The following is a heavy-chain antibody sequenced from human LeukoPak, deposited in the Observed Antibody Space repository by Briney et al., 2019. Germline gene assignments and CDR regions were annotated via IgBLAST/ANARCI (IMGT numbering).Heavy chain of an antibody. V-gene: IGHV3-23*01. D-gene: IGHD1-26*01. CDR1: GFTFSSYD. Sequence: GGSLRLSCAASGFTFSSYDMHWVRQAPGKGLEWVSAISGSGGSTYYADSVKGRFTISRDNSKNTLYLQMNSLRAEDTAVYYCAKDLRRWELLVVGFDYWGQGTLVTVSS. CDR3: AKDLRRWELLVVGFDY. J-gene: IGHJ4*02. CDR2: ISGSGGST.